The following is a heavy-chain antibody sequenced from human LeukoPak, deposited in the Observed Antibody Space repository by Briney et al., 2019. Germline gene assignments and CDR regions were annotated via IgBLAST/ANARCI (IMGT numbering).Heavy chain of an antibody. D-gene: IGHD6-13*01. CDR3: ARGVLREQQLGLDY. CDR1: GYTFTSYA. CDR2: INAGNGNT. V-gene: IGHV1-3*01. J-gene: IGHJ4*02. Sequence: SVKVSCKASGYTFTSYAIHWVRQAPGQRLEWMGWINAGNGNTQYSQKFQGRVTITRDTSASTAYMELSSLRSEDTAVYYCARGVLREQQLGLDYWGQGTLVTVSS.